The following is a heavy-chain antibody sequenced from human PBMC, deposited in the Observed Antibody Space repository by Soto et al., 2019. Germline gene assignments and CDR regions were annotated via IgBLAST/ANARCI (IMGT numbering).Heavy chain of an antibody. CDR1: GFTFSSYG. D-gene: IGHD3-10*01. Sequence: QVQLVESGGGVVQPGRSLRLSCAASGFTFSSYGMHWVRQAPGNGLEWAAVISYDGSNKYYADSVKGRFTISRDNSKNTLYLQLNSLRAEDTAVYYCASGGEWFIWYWGQGTLVTVSS. V-gene: IGHV3-30*03. J-gene: IGHJ4*02. CDR3: ASGGEWFIWY. CDR2: ISYDGSNK.